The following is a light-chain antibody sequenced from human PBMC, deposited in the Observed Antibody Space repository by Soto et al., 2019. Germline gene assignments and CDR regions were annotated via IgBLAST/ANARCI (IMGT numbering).Light chain of an antibody. Sequence: QSALTQPASVSGSPGQSITISCTGTSSDVGSYNLVSWYQQHPGKAPKLMIYEVSKRPSGVSYRFSGSKSGTTASLTISGLQAEDEADYYCCSYASSTTWVFGGGTKVTVL. CDR1: SSDVGSYNL. J-gene: IGLJ3*02. CDR3: CSYASSTTWV. V-gene: IGLV2-23*02. CDR2: EVS.